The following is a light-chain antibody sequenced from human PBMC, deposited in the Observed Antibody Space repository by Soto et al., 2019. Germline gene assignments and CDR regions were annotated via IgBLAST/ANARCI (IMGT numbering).Light chain of an antibody. J-gene: IGKJ3*01. Sequence: DIQMTQSPSSLSAFVGDRVTITCQASQDISTYVNWYQQKPGKTPNLLIYAASNLETRVPSRFSGSGSGTKFTLTISRLQSEDFATYYCQQSYSTPLTFGPGTKVDIK. V-gene: IGKV1-39*01. CDR2: AAS. CDR1: QDISTY. CDR3: QQSYSTPLT.